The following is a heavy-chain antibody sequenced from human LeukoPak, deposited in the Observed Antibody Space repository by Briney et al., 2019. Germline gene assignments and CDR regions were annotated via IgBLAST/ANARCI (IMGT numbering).Heavy chain of an antibody. J-gene: IGHJ4*02. D-gene: IGHD2-21*01. V-gene: IGHV3-7*01. CDR2: IKQDGSEK. CDR3: ARVGGDGYNNLNFDY. CDR1: GFTFSSYW. Sequence: GGSLRLSCAASGFTFSSYWISWVRQAPGKGLEWVANIKQDGSEKYYVDSVKGRFTISRDNAKNSLYLQMNSLRAEDTAVYYCARVGGDGYNNLNFDYWGQGTLVTVSS.